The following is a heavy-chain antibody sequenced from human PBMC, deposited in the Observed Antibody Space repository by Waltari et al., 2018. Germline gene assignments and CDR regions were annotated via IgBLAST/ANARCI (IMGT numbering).Heavy chain of an antibody. CDR1: GFSLSTSGVG. V-gene: IGHV2-5*02. CDR3: AHYSYYYDSSGYYLDY. CDR2: IYWDDDK. J-gene: IGHJ4*02. D-gene: IGHD3-22*01. Sequence: QITLKESGPTLVKPTQTLTLTCTFSGFSLSTSGVGVGWIRQPPGKALEWLALIYWDDDKRYSPSLKSRLTITKDTSKNQVVLTMTNMDPVDTATYYCAHYSYYYDSSGYYLDYWGQGTLVTVSS.